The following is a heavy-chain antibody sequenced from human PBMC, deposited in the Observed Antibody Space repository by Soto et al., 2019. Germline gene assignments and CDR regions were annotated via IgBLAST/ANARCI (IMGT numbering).Heavy chain of an antibody. CDR1: GGSISSYY. V-gene: IGHV4-59*01. CDR2: IYYSGST. CDR3: AREGVTRNSYYYGMDV. D-gene: IGHD2-21*02. Sequence: QVQLQESGPGLVKPSETLSLTCTVSGGSISSYYWSWIRQPPGKGLEWIGYIYYSGSTNYNPSLKSRVTLSVDTSKNQSALKLSSVPAADTAVYYCAREGVTRNSYYYGMDVWGQGTTVTVSS. J-gene: IGHJ6*02.